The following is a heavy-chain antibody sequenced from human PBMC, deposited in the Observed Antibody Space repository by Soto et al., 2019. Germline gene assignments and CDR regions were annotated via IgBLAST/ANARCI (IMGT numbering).Heavy chain of an antibody. D-gene: IGHD3-16*02. V-gene: IGHV4-31*03. CDR2: IYYSGST. Sequence: QVQLQESGPGLVKPSQTLSLTCTVSGGSISSGGYYWSWIRQHPGKGLEWIGYIYYSGSTYYNPSLKSRFTKAVDTSKNQLSLKRSSVTAADTAVYYCARAPSLKDYVWGSYRYGFDYWGQGTLVTVSS. CDR1: GGSISSGGYY. CDR3: ARAPSLKDYVWGSYRYGFDY. J-gene: IGHJ4*02.